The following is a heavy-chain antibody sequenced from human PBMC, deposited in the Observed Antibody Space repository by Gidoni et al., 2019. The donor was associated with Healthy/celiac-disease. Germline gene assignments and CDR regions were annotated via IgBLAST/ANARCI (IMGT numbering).Heavy chain of an antibody. Sequence: EVQLVESGGGLVKPGGSLRLSCAPSGFPFSSYSLNWVRQAPGKGLGWVSSISSSSGYIYYADSVKGRFTISRDNAKNSLYLQMNSLRAEDTAVYYCARGSIGIAVAGGAYYFDYWGQGTLVTVSS. J-gene: IGHJ4*02. CDR3: ARGSIGIAVAGGAYYFDY. CDR2: ISSSSGYI. V-gene: IGHV3-21*01. D-gene: IGHD6-19*01. CDR1: GFPFSSYS.